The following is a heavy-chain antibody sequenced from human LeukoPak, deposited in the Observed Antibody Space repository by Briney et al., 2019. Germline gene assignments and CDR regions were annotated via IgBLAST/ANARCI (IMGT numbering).Heavy chain of an antibody. Sequence: GRSLRLSCAASGFTFDDYAMHWVRQTPGKGLEYVSGISWNSGSIVYVDSVKGRFTISRDNAKKSLYLQMNSLRAEDTAFYYCTKGAPQASSSWPFDYWGQGTLVTVSS. V-gene: IGHV3-9*01. CDR2: ISWNSGSI. CDR1: GFTFDDYA. D-gene: IGHD6-13*01. CDR3: TKGAPQASSSWPFDY. J-gene: IGHJ4*02.